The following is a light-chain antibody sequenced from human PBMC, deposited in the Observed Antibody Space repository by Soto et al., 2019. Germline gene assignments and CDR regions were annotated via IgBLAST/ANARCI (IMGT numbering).Light chain of an antibody. CDR3: QRYNSYSEA. J-gene: IGKJ1*01. CDR1: QTISSW. V-gene: IGKV1-5*03. Sequence: DIQMTQSPSTLSGSVGDRVTITCRASQTISSWLAWYQQKPGKAPKLLIYKASTLKSGGPSRFSGSGSGTEFTLPISSLQPDDFATYYCQRYNSYSEAFGQGTKVELK. CDR2: KAS.